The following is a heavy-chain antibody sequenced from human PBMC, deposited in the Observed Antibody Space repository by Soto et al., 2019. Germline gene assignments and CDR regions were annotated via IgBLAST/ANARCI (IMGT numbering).Heavy chain of an antibody. CDR3: ARGPVYDFWSSNYYYYYMDV. CDR2: ISAYNGNT. Sequence: ASVKVSCKASGYTFTSYGISWVRQAAGQGLEWMGWISAYNGNTNYAQKLQGRVTMTTDTSTSTAYMELRSLRSDDTAVYYCARGPVYDFWSSNYYYYYMDVWGKGTTVTVSS. D-gene: IGHD3-3*01. V-gene: IGHV1-18*01. CDR1: GYTFTSYG. J-gene: IGHJ6*03.